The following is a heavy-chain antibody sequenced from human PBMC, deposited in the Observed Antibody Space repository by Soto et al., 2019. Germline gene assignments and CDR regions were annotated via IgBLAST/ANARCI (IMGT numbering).Heavy chain of an antibody. V-gene: IGHV3-23*01. J-gene: IGHJ3*02. D-gene: IGHD3-22*01. CDR3: AKWHYYDSSGYNAFDI. CDR1: GFTFSSYA. CDR2: ISGSGGST. Sequence: GGSLRLSCAASGFTFSSYAMSWVRQAPGKGLEWVSAISGSGGSTYYADSVKGRFTISRDNSKNTLYLQMNSLRAEDTAVYYCAKWHYYDSSGYNAFDIWGQGTMVTVSS.